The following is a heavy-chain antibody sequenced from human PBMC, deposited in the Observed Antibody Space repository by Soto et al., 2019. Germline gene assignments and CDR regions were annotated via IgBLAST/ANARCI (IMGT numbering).Heavy chain of an antibody. CDR1: GFTFSSYA. Sequence: GGSLRLSCAASGFTFSSYAMSWVRQAPGKGLEWVSAISGSGGSTYYADSVKGRFTISRDNSKNSLYLQMNSLRAEDTAVYYCAKVGLGVYQRAMDVWGKGTTVTVSS. V-gene: IGHV3-23*01. CDR2: ISGSGGST. D-gene: IGHD3-3*01. CDR3: AKVGLGVYQRAMDV. J-gene: IGHJ6*03.